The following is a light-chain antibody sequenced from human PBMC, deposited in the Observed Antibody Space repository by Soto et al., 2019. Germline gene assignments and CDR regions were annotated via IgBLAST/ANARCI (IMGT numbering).Light chain of an antibody. V-gene: IGKV1-5*03. J-gene: IGKJ1*01. CDR1: QSISTW. CDR2: KAS. CDR3: QQYNSYGT. Sequence: DIQMTQSPSTLSASVGERVTITCRASQSISTWLAWYQQKPGKAPKLLIYKASSLESGVPSRFSGSGSGTEFTLTISSLQPDDFATYYCQQYNSYGTFGQGTRVVIK.